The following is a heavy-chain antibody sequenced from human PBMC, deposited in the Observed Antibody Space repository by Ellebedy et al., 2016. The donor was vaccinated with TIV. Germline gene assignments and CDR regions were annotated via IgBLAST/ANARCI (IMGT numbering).Heavy chain of an antibody. V-gene: IGHV3-30*18. CDR3: AKTTRGSYYRSGAFDI. D-gene: IGHD1-26*01. CDR1: GFTFSSYG. J-gene: IGHJ3*02. Sequence: PGGSLRLSCAASGFTFSSYGMHWVRQAPGKGLEWVAVISYDGSNKYYADSVKGRFTISRDNSKNTLYLQMNSLRAEDTAVYYCAKTTRGSYYRSGAFDIWGQGTMVTVSS. CDR2: ISYDGSNK.